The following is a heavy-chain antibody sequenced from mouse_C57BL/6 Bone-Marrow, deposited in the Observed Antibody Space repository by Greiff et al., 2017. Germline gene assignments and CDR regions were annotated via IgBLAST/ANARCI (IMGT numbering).Heavy chain of an antibody. CDR1: GFSLTSYA. CDR2: IWTGGGT. D-gene: IGHD1-1*01. J-gene: IGHJ4*01. V-gene: IGHV2-9-1*01. CDR3: SRYDYYGKGAMDF. Sequence: VKLVESGPGLVAPSQSLSITCTVSGFSLTSYAISWVRQPPGKGLEWLGVIWTGGGTNYNSALKSRLSISKDNSKSQVFLKMNSLQTDDTARYYCSRYDYYGKGAMDFGGQGTSVTVSS.